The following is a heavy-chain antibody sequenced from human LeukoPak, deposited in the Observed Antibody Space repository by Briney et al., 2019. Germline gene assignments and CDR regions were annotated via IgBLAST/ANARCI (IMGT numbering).Heavy chain of an antibody. J-gene: IGHJ5*01. CDR3: VRDTENIGYDAFEF. Sequence: GGSLRLSCVASGFTFSTYWMHWVRQAPGKGLEWVSRLDRDGTTTSYADSVYGRFTISRDHAKSTLYLQMRSLRAEDTAVYYCVRDTENIGYDAFEFWGHGTLVTVPS. V-gene: IGHV3-74*01. CDR2: LDRDGTTT. D-gene: IGHD2/OR15-2a*01. CDR1: GFTFSTYW.